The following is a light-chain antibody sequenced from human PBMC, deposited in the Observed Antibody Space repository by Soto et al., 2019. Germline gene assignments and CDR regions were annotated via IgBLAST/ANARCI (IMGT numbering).Light chain of an antibody. V-gene: IGKV1-12*01. CDR2: DAS. Sequence: DIQMTQSPSSVSASVGDRVTITCRASQRIGKWLAWYQQKPGKAPKVLIYDASSLQTGVPSRFGGSRSGTECSRSISSRQPEDFTTYFCHQGSSFPWTFGQGTRVDIK. J-gene: IGKJ1*01. CDR1: QRIGKW. CDR3: HQGSSFPWT.